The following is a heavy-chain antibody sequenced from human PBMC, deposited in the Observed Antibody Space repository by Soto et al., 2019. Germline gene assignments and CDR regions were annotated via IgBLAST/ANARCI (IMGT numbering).Heavy chain of an antibody. V-gene: IGHV1-18*04. CDR1: GYTFTSYG. D-gene: IGHD3-22*01. Sequence: QVQLVQSGAEVKKPGASVKVSCKASGYTFTSYGISWVRQAPGQGLEWMGWISAYNGNTNYAQKLQGRVTMTTDTSTSTAYMELRSLRSDDTAVYYCARSSRRGKYSYDSSFPDYWGQGTLVTVSS. CDR2: ISAYNGNT. CDR3: ARSSRRGKYSYDSSFPDY. J-gene: IGHJ4*02.